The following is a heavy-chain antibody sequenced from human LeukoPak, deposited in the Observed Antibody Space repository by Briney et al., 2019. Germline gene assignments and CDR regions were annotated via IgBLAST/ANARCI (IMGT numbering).Heavy chain of an antibody. J-gene: IGHJ3*02. CDR2: IFYSGGT. CDR3: ARHLAVAGGDAFDI. CDR1: GGSISSGSYY. D-gene: IGHD6-19*01. V-gene: IGHV4-39*01. Sequence: SETLSLTCTVSGGSISSGSYYWGWIRQPPGKGLEWIRNIFYSGGTYSSGGTHYNPSLKSRVTISVDTSKNQFSLKLTSVTAAHTAAYYCARHLAVAGGDAFDIWGQGTMVTVSS.